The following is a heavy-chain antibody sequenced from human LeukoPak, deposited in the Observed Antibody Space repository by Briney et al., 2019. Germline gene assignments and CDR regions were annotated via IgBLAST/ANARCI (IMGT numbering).Heavy chain of an antibody. J-gene: IGHJ4*02. CDR1: GFTFSSYW. Sequence: GGSLRLSCAASGFTFSSYWMHWVRQAPGKGLVWVSRISSDGSSTSYADSVKGRFTISRDSSKNTLYLQMNSLRDEDTAVYYCAKGLFYFDYWGQGTLVTVSS. CDR2: ISSDGSST. V-gene: IGHV3-74*01. D-gene: IGHD2-15*01. CDR3: AKGLFYFDY.